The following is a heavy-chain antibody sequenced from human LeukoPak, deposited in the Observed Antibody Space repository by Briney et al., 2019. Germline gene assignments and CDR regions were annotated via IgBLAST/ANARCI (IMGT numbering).Heavy chain of an antibody. CDR2: MNPNSGNT. V-gene: IGHV1-8*01. D-gene: IGHD2-2*01. CDR1: GYTFTSYD. J-gene: IGHJ4*02. CDR3: ARPAGYQLPKAMFLYY. Sequence: ASVKVSCKASGYTFTSYDINWVRQATGQGLEWMGWMNPNSGNTGYAQKFQGRVTMTRNTSISTAYMELSSLRSEDTAVYYCARPAGYQLPKAMFLYYWGQGTLVTVSS.